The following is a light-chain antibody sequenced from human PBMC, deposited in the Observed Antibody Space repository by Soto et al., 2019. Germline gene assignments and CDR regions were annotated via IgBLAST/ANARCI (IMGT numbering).Light chain of an antibody. V-gene: IGKV3-20*01. CDR2: GAS. J-gene: IGKJ4*01. CDR3: QQYDGSLGLT. CDR1: QTISSY. Sequence: EIVLTQSPGTLSLSPGERASLSCRASQTISSYLAWYQQKPGQAPRLLIYGASGRATGIPDRFRGSGSGTDFTLTISRLEPEDFAVYYCQQYDGSLGLTFGGGTKVEIK.